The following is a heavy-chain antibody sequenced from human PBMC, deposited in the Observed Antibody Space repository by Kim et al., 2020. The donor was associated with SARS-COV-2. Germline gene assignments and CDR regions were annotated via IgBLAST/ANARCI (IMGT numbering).Heavy chain of an antibody. J-gene: IGHJ1*01. CDR2: ISGSGDIT. D-gene: IGHD3-22*01. CDR1: GFTFSSYA. V-gene: IGHV3-23*01. CDR3: AKGHLYDSSGYDSH. Sequence: GGSLRLSCAASGFTFSSYAMSWVRQAPGKGLEWVSVISGSGDITYYADSVKGRFTISRDNSKNTLYLQVNSLRAEDTAVYYCAKGHLYDSSGYDSHWGQGTLVTVSS.